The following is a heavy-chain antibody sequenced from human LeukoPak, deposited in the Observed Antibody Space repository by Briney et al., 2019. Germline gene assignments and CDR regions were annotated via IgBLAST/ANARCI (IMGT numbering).Heavy chain of an antibody. CDR2: FDPEDGET. V-gene: IGHV1-24*01. J-gene: IGHJ4*02. D-gene: IGHD3-10*01. Sequence: ASVKVSCKVSGYTLTELSMHWVRQAPGKGLEWMGGFDPEDGETIYAQKFQGRVTMTEDTSTDTAYMELSSLRYEDTAVYYCATITMGGSGYDYWGQGTLVTASS. CDR1: GYTLTELS. CDR3: ATITMGGSGYDY.